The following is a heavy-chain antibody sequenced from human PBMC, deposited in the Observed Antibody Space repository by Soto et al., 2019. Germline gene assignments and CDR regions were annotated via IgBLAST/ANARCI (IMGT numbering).Heavy chain of an antibody. Sequence: GASVKVSCKASGYTFTSYAMHWVRQAPGQRLEWMGWINAGNGNTKYSQKFQGRVTITRDTSASTAYMELSSLRSEDTAVYYCARAYYYDSSAWESFDYWGQGTLVTVSS. CDR1: GYTFTSYA. J-gene: IGHJ4*02. CDR3: ARAYYYDSSAWESFDY. V-gene: IGHV1-3*01. D-gene: IGHD3-22*01. CDR2: INAGNGNT.